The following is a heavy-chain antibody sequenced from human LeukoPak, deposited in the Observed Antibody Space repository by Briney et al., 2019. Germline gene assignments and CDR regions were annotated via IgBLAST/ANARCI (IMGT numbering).Heavy chain of an antibody. CDR3: ARGYYDILTGYSPFDY. V-gene: IGHV4-34*01. CDR2: INHSGST. J-gene: IGHJ4*02. CDR1: GGSLSGYY. D-gene: IGHD3-9*01. Sequence: PSETLSLTCAVYGGSLSGYYWSWIRQPPGQGLEWIGEINHSGSTNFNPSLKSRVTISVDTSKNQFSLKLTSVTAADTAVYYCARGYYDILTGYSPFDYWGQGTLVTVSS.